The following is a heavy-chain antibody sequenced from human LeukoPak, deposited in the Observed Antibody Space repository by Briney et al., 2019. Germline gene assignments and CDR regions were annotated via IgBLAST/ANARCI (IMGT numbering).Heavy chain of an antibody. V-gene: IGHV1-2*02. CDR2: INPNGGVT. J-gene: IGHJ6*03. Sequence: GSMKVSCKASGYSFTGYYIHWVRQAPGQGLEWMGWINPNGGVTKSAQKFQGRVTMTRDMSINTVYMELSGLTSDDTALYYCARGPNHYYYMDFWGKGTTVSVSS. CDR1: GYSFTGYY. CDR3: ARGPNHYYYMDF.